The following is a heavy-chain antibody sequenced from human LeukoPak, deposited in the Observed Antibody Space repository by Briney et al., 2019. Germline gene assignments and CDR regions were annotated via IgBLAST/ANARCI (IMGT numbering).Heavy chain of an antibody. CDR1: GYTFTSYD. V-gene: IGHV1-8*01. CDR3: ARHHESRYCSSTSCPTGWFDP. Sequence: ASVKVSCKASGYTFTSYDINWVRQATGQGLEWMGSMNPNSGNTGYAQKFQGRVTMTRNTSISTAYMELSSLRSEDTAVYYCARHHESRYCSSTSCPTGWFDPWGQGTLVTVSS. CDR2: MNPNSGNT. J-gene: IGHJ5*02. D-gene: IGHD2-2*01.